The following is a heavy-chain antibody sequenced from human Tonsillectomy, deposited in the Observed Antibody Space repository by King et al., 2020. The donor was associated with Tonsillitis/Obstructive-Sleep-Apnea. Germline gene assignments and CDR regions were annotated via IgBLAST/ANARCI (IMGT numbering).Heavy chain of an antibody. Sequence: VQLVESGGDLVQPGGSLRLSGAASGFTFSNYWMSWVRQAPGKGLEWVATLTKDGGVKHYVDSVKGQFPIPRDNAKNSLYLQMNRLSVEDTPVYYCARLRDSGTTYDHWGQGTLVTVSS. D-gene: IGHD1-14*01. CDR2: LTKDGGVK. CDR1: GFTFSNYW. CDR3: ARLRDSGTTYDH. J-gene: IGHJ4*02. V-gene: IGHV3-7*01.